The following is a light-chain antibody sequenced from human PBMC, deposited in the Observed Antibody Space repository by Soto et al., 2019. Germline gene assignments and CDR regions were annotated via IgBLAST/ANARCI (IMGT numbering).Light chain of an antibody. V-gene: IGKV3-15*01. Sequence: EIVMTQSPATLSGSPGERATLSCRASQSVSSNLAWYQQKPGQAPRLLIYGASTRATGIPARFSGSGSGTEFILTISSLQSEDFAVYYCQKYNNWPPWTFGQGTKVEIK. CDR1: QSVSSN. CDR2: GAS. CDR3: QKYNNWPPWT. J-gene: IGKJ1*01.